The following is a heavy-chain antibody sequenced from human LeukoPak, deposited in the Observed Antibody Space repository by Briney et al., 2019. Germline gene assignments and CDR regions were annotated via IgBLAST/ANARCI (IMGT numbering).Heavy chain of an antibody. V-gene: IGHV3-74*01. CDR2: INSDGSWT. Sequence: GGSLRLSCAASGNYWMHWVRQAPGKGLVWVSHINSDGSWTSYADSVKGRFTISKDNAKNTVYLQMNSLRAEDTAVYYCARVIRGYLVAFDIWGQGTLVTVSS. CDR1: GNYW. J-gene: IGHJ3*02. D-gene: IGHD2-8*02. CDR3: ARVIRGYLVAFDI.